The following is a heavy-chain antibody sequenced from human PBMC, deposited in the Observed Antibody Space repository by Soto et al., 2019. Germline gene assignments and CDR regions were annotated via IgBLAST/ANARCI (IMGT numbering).Heavy chain of an antibody. V-gene: IGHV1-18*01. CDR1: GYTFSNFR. CDR2: ISGYNGNT. J-gene: IGHJ6*02. CDR3: ARDKGYGFGWSSSSGMDV. Sequence: SVKVSCKPSGYTFSNFRLSWVRHAPGQGIELMGWISGYNGNTNSAERFQGRVTMTTETSTSTAYTEVRSLTSDDTAVYYCARDKGYGFGWSSSSGMDVWGQRTTVAVSS. D-gene: IGHD5-18*01.